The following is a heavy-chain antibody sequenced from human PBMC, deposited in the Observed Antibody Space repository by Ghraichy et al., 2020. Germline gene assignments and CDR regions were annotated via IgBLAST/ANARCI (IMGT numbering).Heavy chain of an antibody. CDR1: GFTFSNAW. Sequence: GGSPRLSCAASGFTFSNAWMSWVRQAPGKGLEWVGRIKSKTDGGTTDYAAPVKGRFTISRDDSKNTLYLQMNSLKTEDTAVYYCTTANPIVVVTAPSFDYWGQGTLVTVSS. CDR3: TTANPIVVVTAPSFDY. V-gene: IGHV3-15*01. J-gene: IGHJ4*02. D-gene: IGHD2-21*02. CDR2: IKSKTDGGTT.